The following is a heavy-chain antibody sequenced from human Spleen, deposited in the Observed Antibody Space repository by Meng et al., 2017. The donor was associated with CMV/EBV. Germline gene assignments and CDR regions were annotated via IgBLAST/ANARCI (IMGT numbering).Heavy chain of an antibody. V-gene: IGHV1-69*10. D-gene: IGHD4-11*01. Sequence: SVKVSCKASGGTFNTYGFNWVRKAPGQGLEWIGAIIPVAGIPYYAQKFQGRVTITADKSTSTAYMELSSLRSEDTAVYYCAMPTVTTADWFDPWGQGTLVTVSS. CDR1: GGTFNTYG. CDR3: AMPTVTTADWFDP. CDR2: IIPVAGIP. J-gene: IGHJ5*02.